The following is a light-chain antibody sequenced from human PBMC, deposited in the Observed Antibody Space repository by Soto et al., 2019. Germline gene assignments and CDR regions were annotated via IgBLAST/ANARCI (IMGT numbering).Light chain of an antibody. CDR3: QQSYGSPIT. CDR2: SVS. V-gene: IGKV1-39*01. CDR1: QSIRNS. Sequence: DIQVTQSPSSLSASVGARVTISCRASQSIRNSLNWYQQRPGKPPRLLIYSVSRLQSGAPSRFSGSGSGTDFTLNISSLQPEDFATYYCQQSYGSPITFGQGTRLETK. J-gene: IGKJ5*01.